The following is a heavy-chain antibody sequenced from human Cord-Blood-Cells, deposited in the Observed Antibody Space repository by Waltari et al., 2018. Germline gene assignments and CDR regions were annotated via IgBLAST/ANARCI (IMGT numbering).Heavy chain of an antibody. J-gene: IGHJ6*03. Sequence: QVQLQESGPGLVKPSETLSLTCTVSGGSISSYYWSWIRQPPGKGLEWIGYIYYSGRTNYNPSLTSRVTISVDTSKNQFALKLSSVTAADTAVYYCARGYCSSTSCERDYYYMDVWGKGTTVTVSS. CDR2: IYYSGRT. CDR1: GGSISSYY. CDR3: ARGYCSSTSCERDYYYMDV. D-gene: IGHD2-2*01. V-gene: IGHV4-59*01.